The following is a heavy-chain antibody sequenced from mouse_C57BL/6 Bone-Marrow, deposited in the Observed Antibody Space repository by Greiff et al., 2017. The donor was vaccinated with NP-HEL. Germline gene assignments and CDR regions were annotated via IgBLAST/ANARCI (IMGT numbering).Heavy chain of an antibody. CDR2: IYPRSGNT. Sequence: QVQLQQSGAELARPGASVKLSCKASGYTFTSYGISWVKQRTGQGLEWIGEIYPRSGNTYYNEKFKGTATLTSDKSSSTAYMELRSLTSEGSAVYFCADYYVSRGVAYWGRGTLVTVSA. V-gene: IGHV1-81*01. D-gene: IGHD1-1*01. CDR3: ADYYVSRGVAY. J-gene: IGHJ3*01. CDR1: GYTFTSYG.